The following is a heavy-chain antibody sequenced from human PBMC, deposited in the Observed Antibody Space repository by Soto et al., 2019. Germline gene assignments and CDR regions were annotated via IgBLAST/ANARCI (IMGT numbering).Heavy chain of an antibody. CDR2: ISGSGGST. D-gene: IGHD3-22*01. Sequence: EVQLLESGGGLVQPGGSQRLSCVASGFTFSSHAMSWVRQAPGKGLEWVSGISGSGGSTYYADSVKGRFTISRDNSKKTLYLQMSSLRAEDTAIYYCAKDPGSMILVVSSFDYWGQGILVTVSS. CDR3: AKDPGSMILVVSSFDY. CDR1: GFTFSSHA. J-gene: IGHJ4*02. V-gene: IGHV3-23*01.